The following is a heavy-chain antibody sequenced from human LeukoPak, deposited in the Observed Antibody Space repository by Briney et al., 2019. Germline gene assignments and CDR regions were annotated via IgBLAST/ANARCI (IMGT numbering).Heavy chain of an antibody. Sequence: SETLSLTCTVSGGSISTYYWSWIRQPDGKGLERIGRIYISGRTNYNPSLQSRVTMSVDTSRNQFSLKLRSVTAADTAVYYCAREASDTAMATYYFDYWGQGTLVTVSS. D-gene: IGHD5-18*01. CDR2: IYISGRT. CDR3: AREASDTAMATYYFDY. CDR1: GGSISTYY. J-gene: IGHJ4*02. V-gene: IGHV4-4*07.